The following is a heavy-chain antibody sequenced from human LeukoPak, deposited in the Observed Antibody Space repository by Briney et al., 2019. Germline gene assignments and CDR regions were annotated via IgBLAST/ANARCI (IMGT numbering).Heavy chain of an antibody. J-gene: IGHJ4*02. D-gene: IGHD3-22*01. CDR1: GYSISSGYY. V-gene: IGHV4-38-2*02. Sequence: SETLSLTCAVSGYSISSGYYWGWIRQPPGKGLEWIGGIYHSGSTYYNPSLKSRVTISVDTSKTQFSLKLSSVTAADTALYYCARESNYYDTSGYYWGYFDYWGQGTLVTVSA. CDR2: IYHSGST. CDR3: ARESNYYDTSGYYWGYFDY.